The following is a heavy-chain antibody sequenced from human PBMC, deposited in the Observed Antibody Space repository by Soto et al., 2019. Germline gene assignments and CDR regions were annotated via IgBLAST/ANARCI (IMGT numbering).Heavy chain of an antibody. CDR1: GFTFSSYA. D-gene: IGHD5-18*01. CDR3: AKGVSQYTPLALFDY. J-gene: IGHJ4*02. Sequence: EVQLLESGGGLVRPGGSLRLSCAASGFTFSSYAMSWVRQAPGKRLEWVSTISGSDGRTYSTDSVKGRFTISRDNSRNTAYLQMNSLRVEDTAVYYCAKGVSQYTPLALFDYWGRGTLVTVSS. CDR2: ISGSDGRT. V-gene: IGHV3-23*01.